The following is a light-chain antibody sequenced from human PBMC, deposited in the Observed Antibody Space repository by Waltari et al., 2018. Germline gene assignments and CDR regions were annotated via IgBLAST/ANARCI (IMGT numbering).Light chain of an antibody. CDR1: QSVANF. Sequence: DIVLTQSPATLSLSPGERATLSCRASQSVANFLAWHQQKPGQAPRLLIYDVSNRATDIPARFSGSGFATDFTLTISDVEPEDIAVYYCQQRNKWPLTFGGGTKVEIK. CDR2: DVS. V-gene: IGKV3-11*01. J-gene: IGKJ4*01. CDR3: QQRNKWPLT.